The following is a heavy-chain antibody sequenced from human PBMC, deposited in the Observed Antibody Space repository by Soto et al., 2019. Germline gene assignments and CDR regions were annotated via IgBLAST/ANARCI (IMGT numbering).Heavy chain of an antibody. J-gene: IGHJ4*02. V-gene: IGHV4-59*08. CDR1: GGSISSYY. CDR2: FYYTGST. D-gene: IGHD3-16*01. Sequence: QVQLQESGPGLVKPSETLSLTCTVSGGSISSYYWSWIRQPPGKGLECIGYFYYTGSTNYNPSLKRXXTMSVDTSKNRFPRKLSSVTAADTAVYSCASLTRYLGGLNYWGQGTLVTVSS. CDR3: ASLTRYLGGLNY.